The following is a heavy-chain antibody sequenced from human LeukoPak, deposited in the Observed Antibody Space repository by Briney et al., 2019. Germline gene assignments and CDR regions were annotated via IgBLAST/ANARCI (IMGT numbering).Heavy chain of an antibody. CDR3: ARGPWVTLQSYYYYMDV. D-gene: IGHD5-18*01. CDR2: MNPNSGNT. Sequence: ASVKVSCKASEYTFTSYDINWVRQATGQGLEWMGWMNPNSGNTGYAQKFQGRVTMTRNTSISTAYMELSSLRSEDTAVYYCARGPWVTLQSYYYYMDVWGKGTTVTVSS. J-gene: IGHJ6*03. V-gene: IGHV1-8*01. CDR1: EYTFTSYD.